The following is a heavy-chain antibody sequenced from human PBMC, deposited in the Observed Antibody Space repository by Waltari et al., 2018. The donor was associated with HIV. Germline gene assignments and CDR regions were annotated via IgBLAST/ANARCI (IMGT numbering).Heavy chain of an antibody. D-gene: IGHD2-2*02. CDR2: INTDGSST. CDR3: ARGGHCSGISCYTGDYSYGLDV. Sequence: EVQLVESGRGLVQPGGSLILSCAASGFTFSSSWIHWVRQAPGKGLVWVSRINTDGSSTSYADSVKGRFTISRDNAKNTLYLQMNSLRAEDTAVYYCARGGHCSGISCYTGDYSYGLDVWGQGTTVTVSS. CDR1: GFTFSSSW. J-gene: IGHJ6*02. V-gene: IGHV3-74*01.